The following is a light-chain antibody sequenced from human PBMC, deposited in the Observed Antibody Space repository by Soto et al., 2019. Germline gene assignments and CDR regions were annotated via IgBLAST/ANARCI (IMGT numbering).Light chain of an antibody. CDR3: QHYNSYSEA. Sequence: DIQVTQSPSTLSGSVGDRVTIACRASQTISSWLARYQQKPGKAPKLLIYTATTIESGVQSSFSGSGPGTEFTLTISSLQPDDFATYYAQHYNSYSEAFGQGTKVELK. CDR2: TAT. V-gene: IGKV1-5*03. J-gene: IGKJ1*01. CDR1: QTISSW.